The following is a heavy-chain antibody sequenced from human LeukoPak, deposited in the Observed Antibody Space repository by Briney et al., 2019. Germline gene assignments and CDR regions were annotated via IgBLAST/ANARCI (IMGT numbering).Heavy chain of an antibody. CDR1: GFTFSNYD. J-gene: IGHJ4*02. CDR2: ISPVKNTV. V-gene: IGHV3-48*01. CDR3: AKESDRHHDLWSGYLALDY. D-gene: IGHD3-3*01. Sequence: QSGGSLRLSCAASGFTFSNYDMSWVRQTPGKGLEWISYISPVKNTVYYADSVKGRFTISRDDAKNSPDLQMNSLRAEDTAVYYCAKESDRHHDLWSGYLALDYWGQGTRVTVSS.